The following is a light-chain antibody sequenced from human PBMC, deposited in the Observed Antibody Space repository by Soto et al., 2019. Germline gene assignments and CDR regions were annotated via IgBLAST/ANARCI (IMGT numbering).Light chain of an antibody. CDR3: QQSYSTPPYT. CDR1: QSISSY. V-gene: IGKV1-39*01. J-gene: IGKJ2*01. CDR2: AAS. Sequence: DIQMTQSPSSLSASVGDRVTITCRASQSISSYLNWYQQKPAKAPKLLIYAASSLQSGVPSRFSGSGSGTDFTLTISSLQPEDFATYYCQQSYSTPPYTFGQVTKLEIK.